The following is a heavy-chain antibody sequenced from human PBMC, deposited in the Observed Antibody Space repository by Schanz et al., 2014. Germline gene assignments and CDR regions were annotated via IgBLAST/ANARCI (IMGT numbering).Heavy chain of an antibody. CDR1: GFTFTNYA. Sequence: EVQLVESGGGLVQPGGSLRLSCAASGFTFTNYAMSWVRQAPGKGLEWISYITYNGGTIYYADSVKGRFTISRDNSKNSLYLQMNSLRAEDTAVYYCARIGGSVFDYWAQGTLVTVSS. CDR3: ARIGGSVFDY. J-gene: IGHJ4*02. CDR2: ITYNGGTI. V-gene: IGHV3-48*04. D-gene: IGHD3-10*01.